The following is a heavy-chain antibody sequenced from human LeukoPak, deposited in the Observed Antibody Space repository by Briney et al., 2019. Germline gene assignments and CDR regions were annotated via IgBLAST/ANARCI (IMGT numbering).Heavy chain of an antibody. D-gene: IGHD3-22*01. CDR1: GYTFTSYY. J-gene: IGHJ3*02. CDR3: ARVNYYDSSGYSSDAFDI. CDR2: INPSGGST. Sequence: ASVKVSCKASGYTFTSYYMHWVRQAPGQGLEWMGIINPSGGSTSYAQKFQGRVTITADKSTSTAYMELSSLRSEDTAVYYCARVNYYDSSGYSSDAFDIWGQGTMVTVSS. V-gene: IGHV1-46*01.